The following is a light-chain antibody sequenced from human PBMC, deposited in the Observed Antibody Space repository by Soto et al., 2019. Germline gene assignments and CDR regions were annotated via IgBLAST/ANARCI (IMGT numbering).Light chain of an antibody. J-gene: IGLJ7*01. Sequence: QSALTQPASVSGSPGQSITISCTGTSSDVGSHNLVSWYQQHPGQAPKLMIYEVSQRPLGVSTRFSASKSGNTPSLTSSRHEAEDEAYCSGCADGGSRAVFGGGTQLTVL. CDR2: EVS. V-gene: IGLV2-23*02. CDR1: SSDVGSHNL. CDR3: CADGGSRAV.